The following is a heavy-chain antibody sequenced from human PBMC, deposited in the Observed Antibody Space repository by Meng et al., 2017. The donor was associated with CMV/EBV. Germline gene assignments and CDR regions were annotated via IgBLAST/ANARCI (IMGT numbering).Heavy chain of an antibody. CDR1: GGTFSSYA. CDR2: IIPIFGTA. J-gene: IGHJ4*02. CDR3: ARSAWYSSSSGFLFDY. D-gene: IGHD6-6*01. V-gene: IGHV1-69*05. Sequence: KVSCKASGGTFSSYAISWVRQAPGQGLEWMGGIIPIFGTANYAQKFQGRVTITTDESTSTAYMELSSLRSEDTAVYYCARSAWYSSSSGFLFDYWGQGTLVTVPQ.